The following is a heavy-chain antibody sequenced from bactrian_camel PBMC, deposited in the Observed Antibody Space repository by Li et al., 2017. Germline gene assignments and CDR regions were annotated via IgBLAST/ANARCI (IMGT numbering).Heavy chain of an antibody. V-gene: IGHV3S38*01. CDR3: ATLDFAGTLGSWFSYEYNY. D-gene: IGHD6*01. CDR1: GLTYGSYC. Sequence: QLVESGGGSVQAGGSLRLSCTASGLTYGSYCLGWFRQAPGKRREGVAYIRVSGDGMDYRDSVAGRFTISRDNAKNTVYLQMNSLKSEDTALYYCATLDFAGTLGSWFSYEYNYWGQGTQVTVS. CDR2: IRVSGDGM. J-gene: IGHJ4*01.